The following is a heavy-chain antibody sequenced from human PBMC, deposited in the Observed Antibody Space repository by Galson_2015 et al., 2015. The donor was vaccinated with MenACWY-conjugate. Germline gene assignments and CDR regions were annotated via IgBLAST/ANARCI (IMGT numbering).Heavy chain of an antibody. Sequence: SLRLSCAASGLTFSKNGMHWVRQAPGKGLEWVAVIWYDGSNKFYADSVRGRFTISRDNSNNMVFLQMNSLRAEDTAVYYCASYPTWYSSPDYYIDLWGKGTTVTLSS. D-gene: IGHD6-13*01. CDR1: GLTFSKNG. CDR3: ASYPTWYSSPDYYIDL. V-gene: IGHV3-33*08. J-gene: IGHJ6*03. CDR2: IWYDGSNK.